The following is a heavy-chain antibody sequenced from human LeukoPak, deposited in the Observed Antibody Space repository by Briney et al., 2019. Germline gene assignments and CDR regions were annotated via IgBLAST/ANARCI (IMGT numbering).Heavy chain of an antibody. CDR3: ARGITQGFDH. D-gene: IGHD1-20*01. CDR2: INPNSGGT. Sequence: ASVKVSCKASGYTFTGHYMHWVRQAAGQGLEWMGRINPNSGGTNYAQKFQGRVTMTRDTSISTAYMELSSLRSDDTAVYYCARGITQGFDHWGQGTLVTVSS. CDR1: GYTFTGHY. J-gene: IGHJ4*02. V-gene: IGHV1-2*06.